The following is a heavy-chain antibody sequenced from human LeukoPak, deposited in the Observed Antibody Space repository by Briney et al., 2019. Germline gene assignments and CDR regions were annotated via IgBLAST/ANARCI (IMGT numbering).Heavy chain of an antibody. D-gene: IGHD2-21*01. CDR2: INPNSGDT. J-gene: IGHJ3*01. V-gene: IGHV1-2*02. Sequence: ASVKVSRKPSGYTFIAYYIHLVRQAPGQGLEWMGWINPNSGDTNYAQKFQDRVTMTWDTSVSTAYMELSSLTSDDTAVYYCASKGDGSCDSSLCQGAFDFWGQGSVVTVSS. CDR3: ASKGDGSCDSSLCQGAFDF. CDR1: GYTFIAYY.